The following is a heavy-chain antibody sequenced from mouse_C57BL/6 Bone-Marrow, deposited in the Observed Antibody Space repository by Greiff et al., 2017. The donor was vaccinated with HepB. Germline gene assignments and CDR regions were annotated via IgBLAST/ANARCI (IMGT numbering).Heavy chain of an antibody. J-gene: IGHJ2*01. V-gene: IGHV5-17*01. CDR1: GFTFSDYG. D-gene: IGHD4-1*01. CDR3: AITGTGYFDY. CDR2: ISSGSSTI. Sequence: EVQVVESGGGLVKPGGSLKLSCAASGFTFSDYGMHWVRQAPEKGLEWVAYISSGSSTIYYADTVKGRFTISRDNAKNTLFLQMTSLRSEDTAMYYCAITGTGYFDYWGQGTTLTVSS.